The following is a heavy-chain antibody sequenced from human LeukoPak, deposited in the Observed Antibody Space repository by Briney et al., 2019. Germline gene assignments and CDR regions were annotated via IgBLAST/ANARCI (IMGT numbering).Heavy chain of an antibody. CDR1: GGTFSSYA. Sequence: ASVKVSCKASGGTFSSYAISWVRQAPGQGLEWMGRIIPILGIANYAQKFQGRVTITADKSTSTAYMELSSLRSEDTAVYYCAIFKAGELLDYWGQGTLVTVSS. CDR2: IIPILGIA. D-gene: IGHD1-26*01. V-gene: IGHV1-69*04. CDR3: AIFKAGELLDY. J-gene: IGHJ4*02.